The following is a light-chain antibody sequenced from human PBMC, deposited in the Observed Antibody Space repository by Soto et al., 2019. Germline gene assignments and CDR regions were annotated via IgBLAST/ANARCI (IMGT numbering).Light chain of an antibody. CDR1: SGDVGAHDF. Sequence: QSALTQPASVSGYPGQSITISCTGTSGDVGAHDFVSWYQHHPGKAPRLVIYDVNRRPAGASNRFSGSKSGSTASLTISTLQAEDEADYYCSSFTNTYSYVFGTGTKVTVL. V-gene: IGLV2-14*01. CDR3: SSFTNTYSYV. J-gene: IGLJ1*01. CDR2: DVN.